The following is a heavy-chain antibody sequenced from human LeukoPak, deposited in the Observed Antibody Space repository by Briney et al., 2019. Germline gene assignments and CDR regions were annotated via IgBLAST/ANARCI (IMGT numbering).Heavy chain of an antibody. CDR3: ARARGQAGGFDY. D-gene: IGHD3-10*01. J-gene: IGHJ4*02. CDR1: GGSISSYY. CDR2: IYYSGST. Sequence: SETLSLTCTVSGGSISSYYWSWIRQPPGKGLEWIGYIYYSGSTNYNPSLKSRVTISVDTSKNQFSLKLSSVTAADTAVYYCARARGQAGGFDYWGQGTLVTVSS. V-gene: IGHV4-59*12.